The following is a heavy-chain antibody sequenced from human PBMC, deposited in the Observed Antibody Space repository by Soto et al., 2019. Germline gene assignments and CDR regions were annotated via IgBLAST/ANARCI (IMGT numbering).Heavy chain of an antibody. V-gene: IGHV1-18*04. CDR1: GYMFTTYG. J-gene: IGHJ4*02. CDR2: ISAYNGDK. D-gene: IGHD6-6*01. CDR3: ARTGGGMAARPLEY. Sequence: QVQLVQSGGEVKKPGASVEVSCRTSGYMFTTYGMSWVRQAPGQGLEWMAWISAYNGDKKYAQKFQGRGTMATNTSTSTISMEIRNLTSDHTGTYFCARTGGGMAARPLEYWGQGTLVTVSS.